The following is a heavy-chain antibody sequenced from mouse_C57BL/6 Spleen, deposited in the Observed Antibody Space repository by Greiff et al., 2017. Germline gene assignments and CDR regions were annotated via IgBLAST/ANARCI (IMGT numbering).Heavy chain of an antibody. V-gene: IGHV1-15*01. Sequence: VQLQQSGAELVRPGASVTLSCKASGYTFTDYEMHWVKQTPVHGLEWIGAIVPETGGTAYNQKLKGKAILTADKSSSTPYMGLRSLTSEDSAVYYCTGGELQEGYFDVWGTGTTVTVSS. J-gene: IGHJ1*03. CDR3: TGGELQEGYFDV. CDR1: GYTFTDYE. CDR2: IVPETGGT. D-gene: IGHD2-1*01.